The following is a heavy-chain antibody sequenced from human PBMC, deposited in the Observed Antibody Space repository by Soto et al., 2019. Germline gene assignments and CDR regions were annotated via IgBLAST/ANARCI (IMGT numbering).Heavy chain of an antibody. J-gene: IGHJ6*02. V-gene: IGHV3-30-3*01. CDR2: ISYDGSNK. CDR1: GFTFSSYA. D-gene: IGHD6-6*01. CDR3: ARFGYSSSPRYYYYGMDV. Sequence: GGSLRLSCAASGFTFSSYAMHWVRQAPGKGLEWVAVISYDGSNKYYADSVKGRFTISRDNSKNTLYLQMNSLRAEDTAVYYCARFGYSSSPRYYYYGMDVWGQGTTVTVS.